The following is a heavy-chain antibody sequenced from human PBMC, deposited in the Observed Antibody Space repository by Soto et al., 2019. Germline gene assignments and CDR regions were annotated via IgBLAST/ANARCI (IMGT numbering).Heavy chain of an antibody. J-gene: IGHJ2*01. CDR3: ARDGANSSSWYFDL. Sequence: SGGSLRLSCAASGFSLSSYEMNWVRQAPGKGLEWVSYIDSRGTTMYYADAVKGRFTISRDNAKNSVFLQMNSLGAEDTAVYYCARDGANSSSWYFDLWGRGTLVTVCS. CDR1: GFSLSSYE. D-gene: IGHD6-19*01. V-gene: IGHV3-48*03. CDR2: IDSRGTTM.